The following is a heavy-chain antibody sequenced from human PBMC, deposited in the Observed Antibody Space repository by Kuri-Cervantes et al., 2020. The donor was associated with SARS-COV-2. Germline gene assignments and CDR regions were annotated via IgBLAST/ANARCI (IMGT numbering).Heavy chain of an antibody. V-gene: IGHV3-33*01. D-gene: IGHD6-6*01. CDR1: GFTFSSYG. J-gene: IGHJ6*02. CDR3: AVQSVAAHYYYGMDV. CDR2: IWYDGSNK. Sequence: LSLTCAASGFTFSSYGMHWVRQAPGKGLEWVAVIWYDGSNKYYADSVKGRFTISRDNSKNTLYLQMNSLRAEDTAVYYCAVQSVAAHYYYGMDVWGQGTTVTVSS.